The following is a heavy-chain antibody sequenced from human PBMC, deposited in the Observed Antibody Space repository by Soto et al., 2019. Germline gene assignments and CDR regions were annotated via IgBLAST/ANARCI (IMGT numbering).Heavy chain of an antibody. CDR1: GFTFISFS. D-gene: IGHD3-10*01. J-gene: IGHJ4*02. CDR3: ARYYGSGHFDY. V-gene: IGHV3-21*01. Sequence: EVQLVESGGGLVKPGRSLRLSCAASGFTFISFSMNWVRQAPRKGLEWVSSISGSGTYIYYADSVRGRFTISRDNAKNSLYLQMNSLRAEDTAVYYCARYYGSGHFDYWGQGALVTVSS. CDR2: ISGSGTYI.